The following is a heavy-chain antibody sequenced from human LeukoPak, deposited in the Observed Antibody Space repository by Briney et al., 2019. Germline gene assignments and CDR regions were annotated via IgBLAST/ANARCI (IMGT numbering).Heavy chain of an antibody. V-gene: IGHV3-7*03. CDR2: IKQDGSQK. D-gene: IGHD3-22*01. CDR3: AKDPAYYYDSSGYCDY. CDR1: GFTFSSYW. J-gene: IGHJ4*02. Sequence: GGSLRLSCAASGFTFSSYWMSWVRQAPGKGLEWVANIKQDGSQKYYVDSVKGRFSISRDNAKNSLYLQMNSLRAEDTALYYCAKDPAYYYDSSGYCDYWGQGTLVTVSS.